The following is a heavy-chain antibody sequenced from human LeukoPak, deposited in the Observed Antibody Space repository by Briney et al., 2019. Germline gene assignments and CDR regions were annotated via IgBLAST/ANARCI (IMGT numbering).Heavy chain of an antibody. CDR1: GFTFSNYE. CDR3: ARHGGRSFDY. CDR2: IKPDGSEK. Sequence: PGGSLRLSCAASGFTFSNYEMSWVRQAPGKGLEWVATIKPDGSEKSYVDSVKGRFTFSRDNAKNALYLQMNSLRAEDTAFYYCARHGGRSFDYWGQGTPVTVSS. D-gene: IGHD1-26*01. V-gene: IGHV3-7*02. J-gene: IGHJ4*02.